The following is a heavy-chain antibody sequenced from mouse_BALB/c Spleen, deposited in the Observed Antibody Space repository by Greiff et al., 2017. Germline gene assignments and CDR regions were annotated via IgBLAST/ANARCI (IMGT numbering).Heavy chain of an antibody. Sequence: QVQLQQSGPELVRPGESVKISCKGSGYTFTDYAMHWVKQSHAKSLEWIGVISIYYDNTNYNQKFKGKATMTVDKSSSTAYMELARLTSEDSAIYYWARSGEGDYYGGAMDYWGQGTSVTVSS. CDR1: GYTFTDYA. D-gene: IGHD1-1*01. CDR3: ARSGEGDYYGGAMDY. J-gene: IGHJ4*01. V-gene: IGHV1-67*01. CDR2: ISIYYDNT.